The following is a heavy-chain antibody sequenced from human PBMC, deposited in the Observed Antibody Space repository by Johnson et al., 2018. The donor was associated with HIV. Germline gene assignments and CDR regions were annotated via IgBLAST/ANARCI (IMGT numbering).Heavy chain of an antibody. CDR1: GFTFSRYG. Sequence: VQLVESGGGVVQVGRSLRLSCEASGFTFSRYGMHWVRQAPGKGLEWVSAISGSGGSTYYADSVKGRFTISRDNSKNTLYLQMNSLRAEDTAVYYCAKSPRRYDSSGPHAFDIWGQGTMVTVSS. CDR3: AKSPRRYDSSGPHAFDI. D-gene: IGHD3-22*01. V-gene: IGHV3-23*04. J-gene: IGHJ3*02. CDR2: ISGSGGST.